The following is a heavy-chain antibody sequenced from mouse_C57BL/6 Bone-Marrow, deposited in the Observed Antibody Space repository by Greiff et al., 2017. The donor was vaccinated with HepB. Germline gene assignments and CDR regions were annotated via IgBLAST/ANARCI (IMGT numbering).Heavy chain of an antibody. D-gene: IGHD1-1*01. Sequence: VQLQQPGAELVMPGASVKLSCKASGYTFTSYWMHWVKQRPGQGLEWIGEIDPSDSYTNYNQKFKGKSTLTVDKSSSTAYMQLSSLTSEDSAGYYCARYGTTVALDYWGQGTTLTVSS. J-gene: IGHJ2*01. CDR1: GYTFTSYW. V-gene: IGHV1-69*01. CDR3: ARYGTTVALDY. CDR2: IDPSDSYT.